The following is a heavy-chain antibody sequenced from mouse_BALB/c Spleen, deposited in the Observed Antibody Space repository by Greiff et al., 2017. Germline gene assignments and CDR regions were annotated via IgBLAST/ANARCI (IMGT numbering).Heavy chain of an antibody. CDR2: ISYSGST. D-gene: IGHD1-2*01. J-gene: IGHJ1*01. Sequence: EVNVVESGPSLVKPSQTLSLTCSVTGDSITSGYWNWIRKFPGNKLEYMGYISYSGSTYYNPSLKSRISITRDTSKNQYYLQLNSVTTEDTATYYCARGGLRLYWYFDVWGAGTTVTVSS. CDR3: ARGGLRLYWYFDV. V-gene: IGHV3-8*02. CDR1: GDSITSGY.